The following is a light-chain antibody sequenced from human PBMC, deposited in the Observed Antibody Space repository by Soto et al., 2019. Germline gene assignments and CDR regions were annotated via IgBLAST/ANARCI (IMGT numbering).Light chain of an antibody. CDR1: QSITTY. Sequence: DIQMTQSPSSLSASVGDSVTITCRASQSITTYLNWYQQKPGQAPNLLIYTTSTLKSGVPSRFSGSGSGTDFTLTISALRPEDFATYFCQQANSTPVTFGGGTKLEI. CDR3: QQANSTPVT. CDR2: TTS. V-gene: IGKV1-39*01. J-gene: IGKJ4*01.